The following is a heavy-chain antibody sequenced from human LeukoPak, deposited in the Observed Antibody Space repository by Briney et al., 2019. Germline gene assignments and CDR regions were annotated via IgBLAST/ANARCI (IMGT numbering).Heavy chain of an antibody. CDR2: INPNSGGT. V-gene: IGHV1-2*02. CDR3: AYRYCSSTSCYLDY. CDR1: GYTFTGYY. D-gene: IGHD2-2*01. J-gene: IGHJ4*02. Sequence: ASVKVSCKASGYTFTGYYMHWVRQAPGQGLEWMGWINPNSGGTNYAQKFQGRVTMTRGTSISTAYMELSRLRSDDTAVYYCAYRYCSSTSCYLDYWGQGTLVTVSS.